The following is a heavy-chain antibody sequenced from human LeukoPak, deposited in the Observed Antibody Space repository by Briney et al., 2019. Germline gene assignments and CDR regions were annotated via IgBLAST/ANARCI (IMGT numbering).Heavy chain of an antibody. Sequence: PSETLSLTCAVSGGSISSSNWWSWVRQPPGKGLEWIGEIYHSGSTNYNPSLKSRVTISVDKSKNQFSLKLSSVTAADTAVYYCAREGTEDTVTPYNWFDPWGQGTLVTVSS. CDR3: AREGTEDTVTPYNWFDP. D-gene: IGHD4-17*01. J-gene: IGHJ5*02. V-gene: IGHV4-4*02. CDR2: IYHSGST. CDR1: GGSISSSNW.